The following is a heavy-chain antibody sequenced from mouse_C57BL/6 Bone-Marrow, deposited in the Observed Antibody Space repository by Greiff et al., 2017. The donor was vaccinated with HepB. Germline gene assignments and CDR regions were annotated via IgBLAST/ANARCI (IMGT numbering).Heavy chain of an antibody. V-gene: IGHV1-18*01. CDR3: ARLGFTTVVAFDY. J-gene: IGHJ2*01. Sequence: EVQLVESGPELVKPGASVKIPCKASGYTFTDYNMDWVKQSHGKSLEWIGDINPNNGGTIYNQKFKGKATLTVDKSSSTAYMELRSLTSEDTAVYYCARLGFTTVVAFDYWGQGTTLTVSS. CDR1: GYTFTDYN. D-gene: IGHD1-1*01. CDR2: INPNNGGT.